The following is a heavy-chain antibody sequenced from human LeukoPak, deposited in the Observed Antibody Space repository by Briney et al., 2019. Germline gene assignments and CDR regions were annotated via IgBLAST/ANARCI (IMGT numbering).Heavy chain of an antibody. CDR2: ISSSGSTI. J-gene: IGHJ3*02. CDR3: ARAYAYREAFDI. CDR1: GFTFSSYE. V-gene: IGHV3-48*03. Sequence: PGGSLRLSCAASGFTFSSYEMNWVRQAPGKGREWGSYISSSGSTIYYADSVKDRFTISRDNAKNSLYLQMNSLRAEDTAVYYCARAYAYREAFDIWGQETMVTVSS.